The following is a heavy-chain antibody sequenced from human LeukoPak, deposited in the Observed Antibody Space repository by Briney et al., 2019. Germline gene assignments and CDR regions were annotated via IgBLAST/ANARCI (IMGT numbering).Heavy chain of an antibody. Sequence: PGGSLRLSCVASGFTVSSNYMSWVRQAPGKGLEWVSVIYSGGSTYYADSVKGRFTISRDNSKNTLYLQMNSLRAEDTAVYYCARERITMIVVVGTPNYYYYGMDVWGQGTTVTVSS. CDR1: GFTVSSNY. J-gene: IGHJ6*02. D-gene: IGHD3-22*01. CDR2: IYSGGST. CDR3: ARERITMIVVVGTPNYYYYGMDV. V-gene: IGHV3-66*01.